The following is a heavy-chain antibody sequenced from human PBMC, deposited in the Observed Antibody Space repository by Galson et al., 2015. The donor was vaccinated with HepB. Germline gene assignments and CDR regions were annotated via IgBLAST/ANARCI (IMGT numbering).Heavy chain of an antibody. V-gene: IGHV1-18*01. J-gene: IGHJ6*03. D-gene: IGHD4-23*01. CDR2: ISAYNGNT. CDR1: GYTFTSYG. Sequence: SVKVSCKASGYTFTSYGISWVRQAPGQGLEWMGWISAYNGNTNYAQKLQGRVTMTTDTSTSTAYMELRSLRSDDTAVYYCARSGVAVVTPSYYYYMDVWGKGTTVTVSS. CDR3: ARSGVAVVTPSYYYYMDV.